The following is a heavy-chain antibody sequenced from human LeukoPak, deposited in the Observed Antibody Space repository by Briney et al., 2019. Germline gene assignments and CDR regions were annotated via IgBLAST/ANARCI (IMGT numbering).Heavy chain of an antibody. V-gene: IGHV1-18*01. D-gene: IGHD3-22*01. CDR3: AKSHSGSLRAPFDN. CDR1: GYIVTNYG. CDR2: INTYNGKT. J-gene: IGHJ4*02. Sequence: ASLKVSCKASGYIVTNYGIIWVRQAPGQGLESMGWINTYNGKTNYAQKVQGRVTMATDTSTSTAYMELRSLRSDDTAVYYCAKSHSGSLRAPFDNWGQGTLVTVSS.